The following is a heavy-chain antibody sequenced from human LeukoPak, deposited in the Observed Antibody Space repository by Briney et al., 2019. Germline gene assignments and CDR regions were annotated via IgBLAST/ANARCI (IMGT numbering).Heavy chain of an antibody. CDR2: VKGDGSRA. J-gene: IGHJ4*02. CDR1: GFTFSSYW. D-gene: IGHD3-22*01. Sequence: PGGSLRLSCAASGFTFSSYWTHWVRQSPGKGLEWVGQVKGDGSRANYADSVKGRFTISRDNPRNMLYMEMNSLRAEDTAVYYCSVMHRYYDGSGYWVQWGQGTLVTVSS. V-gene: IGHV3-74*01. CDR3: SVMHRYYDGSGYWVQ.